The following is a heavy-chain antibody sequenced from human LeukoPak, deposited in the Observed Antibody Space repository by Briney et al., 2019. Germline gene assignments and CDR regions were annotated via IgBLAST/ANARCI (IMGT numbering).Heavy chain of an antibody. V-gene: IGHV3-23*01. CDR1: GFTFSSYS. CDR2: ISGSGGST. D-gene: IGHD3-10*01. Sequence: GGSLRLSCAASGFTFSSYSMNWVRQAPGKGLEWVSAISGSGGSTYYADSVKGRFTISRDNSKNTLYLQMNSLRAEDTAVYYCAKDLWFGELLSPSFDYWGQGTLVTVSS. J-gene: IGHJ4*02. CDR3: AKDLWFGELLSPSFDY.